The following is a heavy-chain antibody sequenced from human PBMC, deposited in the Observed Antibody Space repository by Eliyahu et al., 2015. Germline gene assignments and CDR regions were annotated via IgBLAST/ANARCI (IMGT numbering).Heavy chain of an antibody. CDR2: INHSGGT. D-gene: IGHD6-13*01. CDR1: GGSFSPYY. Sequence: QLQLQQWGAGLLKPSETLSLTCXVSGGSFSPYYWTWIRQPPGKGLEWIGEINHSGGTNYNPSLRSRVTISIDTSRKQFSLKMTSVTAADTAVYYCVREVGVASPGTSFDFWGQGTLVTVSS. J-gene: IGHJ4*02. CDR3: VREVGVASPGTSFDF. V-gene: IGHV4-34*01.